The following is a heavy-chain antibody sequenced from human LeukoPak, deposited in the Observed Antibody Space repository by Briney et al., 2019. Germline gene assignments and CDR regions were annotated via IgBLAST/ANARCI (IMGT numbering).Heavy chain of an antibody. V-gene: IGHV3-48*03. CDR3: AIDESQYDFWSGYSDSFDI. D-gene: IGHD3-3*01. Sequence: PGGSLRLSCAASGFTFSSYEMHWVRKAPGKGLEWVSYISSSGSTIYYADAVKGRFTISRDNSKNTLYLQMNSPRAEDTAVYYWAIDESQYDFWSGYSDSFDIWGQGTMVTVSS. J-gene: IGHJ3*02. CDR2: ISSSGSTI. CDR1: GFTFSSYE.